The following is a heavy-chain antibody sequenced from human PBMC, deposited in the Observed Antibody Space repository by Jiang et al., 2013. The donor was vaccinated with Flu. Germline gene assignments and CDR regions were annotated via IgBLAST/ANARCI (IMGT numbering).Heavy chain of an antibody. CDR1: GDSVSSNSAA. D-gene: IGHD2-15*01. V-gene: IGHV6-1*01. J-gene: IGHJ3*02. Sequence: QTLSLTCAISGDSVSSNSAAWNWIRQSPSRGLEWLGRTFYRSKWYNDYALSVKSRITINPDTSRHQFSLHLNSVTPEDTAVYYCARDSRSDVVVVAAAPDAFDIWGQGTMVTVSS. CDR2: TFYRSKWYN. CDR3: ARDSRSDVVVVAAAPDAFDI.